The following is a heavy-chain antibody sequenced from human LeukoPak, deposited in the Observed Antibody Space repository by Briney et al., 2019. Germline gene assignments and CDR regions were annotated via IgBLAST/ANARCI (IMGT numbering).Heavy chain of an antibody. D-gene: IGHD3-22*01. CDR3: ARVGRYYDSSGYPDAFDI. J-gene: IGHJ3*02. V-gene: IGHV3-53*04. Sequence: PGGSLRLSCAASGFTVSSNYMSWVRQAPGKGLEWVSVIYSGGSTYYADSVKGRFTISRHNSKNTLYLQMNSLRAEDTAVYYCARVGRYYDSSGYPDAFDIWGQGTMVTVSS. CDR1: GFTVSSNY. CDR2: IYSGGST.